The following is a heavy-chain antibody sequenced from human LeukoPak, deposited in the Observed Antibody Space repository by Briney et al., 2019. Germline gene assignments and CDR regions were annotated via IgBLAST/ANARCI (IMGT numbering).Heavy chain of an antibody. D-gene: IGHD5-12*01. J-gene: IGHJ6*03. CDR2: INHSGST. Sequence: SETLSLTCAVYGGSFSGYYWSWIRQPPGKGLEWIGEINHSGSTNYNPSLKSRVTISVDTSKNQFSLKLSSVTAADTAVYYCARGALEWLQGYYYYMDVWGKGTTVTVSS. CDR3: ARGALEWLQGYYYYMDV. V-gene: IGHV4-34*01. CDR1: GGSFSGYY.